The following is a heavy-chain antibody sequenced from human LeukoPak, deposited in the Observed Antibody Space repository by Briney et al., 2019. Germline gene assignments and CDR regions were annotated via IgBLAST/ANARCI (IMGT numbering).Heavy chain of an antibody. J-gene: IGHJ4*02. D-gene: IGHD2-2*01. CDR2: ISPGDSDA. V-gene: IGHV5-51*01. CDR3: ARRYCSSTSCNPYFFDY. Sequence: GESLKISCKGSGYTFTNYYIGWVRQTPGKGLEWMGIISPGDSDARYSPSFQGQVTISADKSINTAYLRWSSLKASDTAMYYCARRYCSSTSCNPYFFDYRGQGTLVTVSS. CDR1: GYTFTNYY.